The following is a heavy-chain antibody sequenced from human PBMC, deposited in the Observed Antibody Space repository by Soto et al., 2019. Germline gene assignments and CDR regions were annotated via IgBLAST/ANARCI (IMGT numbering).Heavy chain of an antibody. CDR3: ARGRFVVVPAAVAYYYYGMDV. V-gene: IGHV1-69*06. CDR2: IIPIFGTA. J-gene: IGHJ6*02. Sequence: GASVKVSCKASGGTFSSYAISWVRQAPGQGLEWMGGIIPIFGTANYAQKFQGRVTITADKSTSTAYMELSSLRPEDTAVYYCARGRFVVVPAAVAYYYYGMDVWGQGTTVTVSS. D-gene: IGHD2-2*01. CDR1: GGTFSSYA.